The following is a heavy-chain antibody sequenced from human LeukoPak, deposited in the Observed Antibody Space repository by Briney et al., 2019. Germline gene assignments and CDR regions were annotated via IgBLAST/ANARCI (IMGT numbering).Heavy chain of an antibody. J-gene: IGHJ4*01. CDR2: IYYSGNT. Sequence: PSETLSLTCTVSGGSISSSSYYWGWIRQPPGKGLEWIGSIYYSGNTYYNRSLKSRVTISVDTSKSQFSLKLSSVTAADTAVYYCARLRGLDRIQLWPTFDYWGQGTLVTVSS. CDR1: GGSISSSSYY. CDR3: ARLRGLDRIQLWPTFDY. V-gene: IGHV4-39*01. D-gene: IGHD5-18*01.